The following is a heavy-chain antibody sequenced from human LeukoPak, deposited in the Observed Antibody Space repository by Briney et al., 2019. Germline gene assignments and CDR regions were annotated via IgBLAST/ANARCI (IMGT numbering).Heavy chain of an antibody. CDR2: ISAYNGNT. D-gene: IGHD3-3*01. V-gene: IGHV1-18*01. J-gene: IGHJ6*02. CDR1: GYTFTSYG. CDR3: AREAQVTIFGVVIYYDYYGMDV. Sequence: ASVKVSCKASGYTFTSYGISWVRQAPGQGLEWMGWISAYNGNTNYAQKLQGRATMTTDTSTSTAYMELRSLRSDDTAVYYCAREAQVTIFGVVIYYDYYGMDVWGQGTTVTVSS.